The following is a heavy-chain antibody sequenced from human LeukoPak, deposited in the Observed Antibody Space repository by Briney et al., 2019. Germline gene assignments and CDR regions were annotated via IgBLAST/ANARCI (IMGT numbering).Heavy chain of an antibody. D-gene: IGHD5-12*01. Sequence: SETLSLTCAVYGGSFSGYYWSWIRQPPGKGLEWIGEINHSGSTNYNPSLKSRVTISVNTSMNQFSLKLSSVTAADTAVYYCARGRGYSGYEYKNYYFDYWGQGTLVTVSS. V-gene: IGHV4-34*01. CDR3: ARGRGYSGYEYKNYYFDY. CDR2: INHSGST. CDR1: GGSFSGYY. J-gene: IGHJ4*02.